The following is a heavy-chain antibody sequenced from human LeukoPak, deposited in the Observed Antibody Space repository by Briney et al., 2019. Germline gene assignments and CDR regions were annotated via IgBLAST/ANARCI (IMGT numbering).Heavy chain of an antibody. CDR3: ARDGPKYYYDSSGYLDAFDI. CDR2: INHSGST. Sequence: SETLSLTCAVYGGSFSGYYWSWIRQPPGKGLEWIGEINHSGSTNYNPSLKSRVTISVDTSKNQFSLKLSSVTAADTAVYYRARDGPKYYYDSSGYLDAFDIWGQGTMVTVSS. CDR1: GGSFSGYY. V-gene: IGHV4-34*01. J-gene: IGHJ3*02. D-gene: IGHD3-22*01.